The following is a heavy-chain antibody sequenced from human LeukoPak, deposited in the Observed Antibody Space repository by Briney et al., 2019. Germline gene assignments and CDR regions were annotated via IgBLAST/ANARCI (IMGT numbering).Heavy chain of an antibody. D-gene: IGHD4-23*01. Sequence: PGGSLRLSCAASGFTFNNVPMSWVRQAPGKGLERVSAIDPSGGDPYFPDSVRGRFTISRDNSKNTVYLQMDSLRVEDTAVYYCARLRWEITHYWYFDLWGRGALVTVSS. CDR2: IDPSGGDP. CDR1: GFTFNNVP. CDR3: ARLRWEITHYWYFDL. V-gene: IGHV3-23*01. J-gene: IGHJ2*01.